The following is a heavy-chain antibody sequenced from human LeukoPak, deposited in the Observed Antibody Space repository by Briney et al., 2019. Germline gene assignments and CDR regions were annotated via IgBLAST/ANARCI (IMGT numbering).Heavy chain of an antibody. V-gene: IGHV1-69*04. CDR1: GGTFSSYA. D-gene: IGHD3-10*01. J-gene: IGHJ6*02. Sequence: ASVKVSCKAAGGTFSSYAISWVRQAPGQGLEWMGRIIPILGIANYAQKFQGRVTITADTSTSTAYMELRSLRFEDTAVYYCARARAGSSHYYGMDVWGQGTTVTVSS. CDR2: IIPILGIA. CDR3: ARARAGSSHYYGMDV.